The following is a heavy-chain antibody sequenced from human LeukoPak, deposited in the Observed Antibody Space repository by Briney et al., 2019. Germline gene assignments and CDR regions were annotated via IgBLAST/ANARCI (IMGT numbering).Heavy chain of an antibody. CDR2: IYYSGST. CDR3: ARDSRGYSSYNWFDP. CDR1: GGSISSYY. Sequence: SETLSLTCTVSGGSISSYYWSWIRQPPGKGLEWIGYIYYSGSTNYNPSLKSRVTMSVDTSKNQFSLKLSSVTAADTAVYYCARDSRGYSSYNWFDPWGQGTLVTVSS. J-gene: IGHJ5*02. V-gene: IGHV4-59*12. D-gene: IGHD6-19*01.